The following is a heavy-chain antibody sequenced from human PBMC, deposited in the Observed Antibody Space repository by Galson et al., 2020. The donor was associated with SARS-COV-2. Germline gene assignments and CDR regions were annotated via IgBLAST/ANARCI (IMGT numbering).Heavy chain of an antibody. Sequence: SETLSLTCAVYGGSFSGYFWSWIRQPPGKGLEWIGAISHRGNTNYNPSLKNRITISVDTSQSQFSLKLTSVTAADTAFYFCARGLPRYMGGGNSLNWFDPWGQGSLVTVSS. CDR3: ARGLPRYMGGGNSLNWFDP. D-gene: IGHD2-21*02. CDR1: GGSFSGYF. CDR2: ISHRGNT. V-gene: IGHV4-34*01. J-gene: IGHJ5*02.